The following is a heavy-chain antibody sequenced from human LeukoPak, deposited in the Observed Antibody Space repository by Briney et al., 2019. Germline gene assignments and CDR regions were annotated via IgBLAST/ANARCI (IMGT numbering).Heavy chain of an antibody. CDR1: GGSISSGGYY. J-gene: IGHJ4*02. D-gene: IGHD3-22*01. CDR2: IYHSGNT. CDR3: ASNYYDSSGYSFGMGY. Sequence: SETLSLTCTVSGGSISSGGYYWSWIRQPPGKGLEWIGYIYHSGNTYYNPSLKSRVTISVDRSKNQFSLKLSSVTAADTAVYYCASNYYDSSGYSFGMGYWGQGTLVTVSS. V-gene: IGHV4-30-2*01.